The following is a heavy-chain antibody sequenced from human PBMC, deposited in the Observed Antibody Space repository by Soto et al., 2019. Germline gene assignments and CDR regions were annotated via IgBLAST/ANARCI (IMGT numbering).Heavy chain of an antibody. CDR2: IIPILGIA. Sequence: GASVKVSCTASGGTFSSYTISWVRQAPGQGLEWMGRIIPILGIANYAQKFQGRVTITADKSTSTAYMELSSLRSEDTAVYYCARESDGAYDSSGYYYDWGQGTLVTVSS. V-gene: IGHV1-69*04. J-gene: IGHJ4*02. D-gene: IGHD3-22*01. CDR3: ARESDGAYDSSGYYYD. CDR1: GGTFSSYT.